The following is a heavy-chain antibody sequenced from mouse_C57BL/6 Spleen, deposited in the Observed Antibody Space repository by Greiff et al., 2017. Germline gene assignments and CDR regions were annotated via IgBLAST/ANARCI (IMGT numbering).Heavy chain of an antibody. CDR3: ARRGETGNYFDY. D-gene: IGHD4-1*01. CDR1: GYTFTSYW. CDR2: IDPSDSET. Sequence: VQLQQPGAELVRPGSSVKLSCKASGYTFTSYWMHWVKQRPIQGLEWIGNIDPSDSETHYNQKFKDKATLTVDKSSSTAYMQRSSLTSEDSAVYYCARRGETGNYFDYWGQGTTLTVSS. V-gene: IGHV1-52*01. J-gene: IGHJ2*01.